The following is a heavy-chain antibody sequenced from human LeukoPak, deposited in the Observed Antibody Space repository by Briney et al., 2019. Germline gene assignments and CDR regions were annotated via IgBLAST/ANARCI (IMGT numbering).Heavy chain of an antibody. Sequence: PGGSLRLSCAASGFTFSRYGMNWVRQAPGEGLEWVSVIYSGGSTYYADSVKGRFTISRDNSKNTLYLQMNSLRSDDTAVYYCARGGRQLERRPTPDYWGQGTLVTVSS. CDR2: IYSGGST. V-gene: IGHV3-53*05. J-gene: IGHJ4*02. CDR3: ARGGRQLERRPTPDY. CDR1: GFTFSRYG. D-gene: IGHD1-1*01.